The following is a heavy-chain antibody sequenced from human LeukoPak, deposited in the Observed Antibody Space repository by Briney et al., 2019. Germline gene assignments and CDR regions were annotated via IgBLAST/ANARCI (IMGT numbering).Heavy chain of an antibody. CDR3: ARSERIIMILGGAFDV. CDR1: GDSISSYY. J-gene: IGHJ3*01. V-gene: IGHV4-59*08. Sequence: PSETLSLTCTVSGDSISSYYWSWIRQPPGKGLEWIGYIYYSGSTNCNPSLKSRVTISVDTSKNQFSLKLSSVTAADTAVYLCARSERIIMILGGAFDVWGQGTMVTVSS. CDR2: IYYSGST. D-gene: IGHD3-22*01.